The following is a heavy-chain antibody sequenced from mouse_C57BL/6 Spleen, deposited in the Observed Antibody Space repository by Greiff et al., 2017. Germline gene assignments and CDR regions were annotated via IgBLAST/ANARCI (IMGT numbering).Heavy chain of an antibody. CDR3: ARDNGHFDY. J-gene: IGHJ2*01. CDR2: ISDGGSYT. V-gene: IGHV5-4*01. Sequence: EVQGVESGGGLVKPGGSLKLSCAASGFTFSSYAMSWVRQTPEKRLEWVATISDGGSYTYYPDNVKGRFTISRDNAKNNLYLQMSHLKSEDTAMYYCARDNGHFDYWGQGTTLTVSS. CDR1: GFTFSSYA.